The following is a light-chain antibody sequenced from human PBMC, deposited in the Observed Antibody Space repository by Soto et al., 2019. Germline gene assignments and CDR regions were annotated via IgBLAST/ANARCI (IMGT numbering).Light chain of an antibody. J-gene: IGLJ1*01. Sequence: QAALTQPASVSGSPGQSITISCTGTDSDVGYSKFVSWYQQHPGKAPQLLISEVSHRPSGVSFRFSGSKSGNTASLTISGLQAEDEADYYCSSYTTTRGQVFGSGTKLTVL. CDR2: EVS. CDR1: DSDVGYSKF. V-gene: IGLV2-14*01. CDR3: SSYTTTRGQV.